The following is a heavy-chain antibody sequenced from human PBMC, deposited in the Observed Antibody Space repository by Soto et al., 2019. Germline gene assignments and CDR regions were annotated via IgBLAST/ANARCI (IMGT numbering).Heavy chain of an antibody. CDR3: ARLGPYASGTYSFRHNRFDP. D-gene: IGHD3-10*01. V-gene: IGHV1-3*01. J-gene: IGHJ5*02. CDR2: INAGDDIT. CDR1: GYTFMSYP. Sequence: ASVKVSCKASGYTFMSYPLHWVRQAPGQRPEWMGWINAGDDITQFSQKFQGRLTFTRDTSASTGYMELNSVRAEDTAVYYCARLGPYASGTYSFRHNRFDPWGQGTQVTVSS.